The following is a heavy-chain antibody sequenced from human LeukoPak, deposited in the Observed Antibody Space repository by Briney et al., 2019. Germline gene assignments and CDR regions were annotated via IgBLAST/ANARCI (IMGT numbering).Heavy chain of an antibody. CDR2: INAGNGNT. CDR1: GYTFTSYV. V-gene: IGHV1-3*01. D-gene: IGHD1-26*01. CDR3: ARVPAVGATYYYYGMDV. J-gene: IGHJ6*02. Sequence: HRASVKVSCKASGYTFTSYVMHWVRQAPGQRLEWMGWINAGNGNTKYSQKFQGRVTITRDTSASTAYMELSSLRSEDTAVYYCARVPAVGATYYYYGMDVWGQGTTVTVSS.